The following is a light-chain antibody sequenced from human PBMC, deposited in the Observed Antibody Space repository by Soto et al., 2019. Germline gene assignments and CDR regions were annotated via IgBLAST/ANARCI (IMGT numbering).Light chain of an antibody. V-gene: IGKV1-8*01. CDR3: QQYYTYPRT. CDR2: AAY. Sequence: AIRMTQSPSSLSASTGDRVTITCRASQGIGSYLAWYQQKPWKAPKLLIYAAYNLQSGVPSRCSGSGSGTDFTLTISCLQSEDFATYYCQQYYTYPRTFGQGTKVDIK. J-gene: IGKJ1*01. CDR1: QGIGSY.